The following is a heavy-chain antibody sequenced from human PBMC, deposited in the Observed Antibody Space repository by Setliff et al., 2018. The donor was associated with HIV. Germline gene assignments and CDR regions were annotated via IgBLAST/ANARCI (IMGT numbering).Heavy chain of an antibody. CDR3: ARSQGRLVDRDHYY. Sequence: GGSLRLSCATSGFTLSDYYINWIRQAPGKGLEWVSYSSSSGGSRYYADSVKGRFTISKDNAKNSVSLLMDSLRVEDTAAYYCARSQGRLVDRDHYY. CDR1: GFTLSDYY. V-gene: IGHV3-11*04. D-gene: IGHD2-15*01. J-gene: IGHJ6*01. CDR2: SSSSGGSR.